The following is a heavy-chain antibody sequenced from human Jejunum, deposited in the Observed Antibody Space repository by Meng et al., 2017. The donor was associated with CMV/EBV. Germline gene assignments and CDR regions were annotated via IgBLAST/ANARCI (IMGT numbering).Heavy chain of an antibody. V-gene: IGHV1-46*01. J-gene: IGHJ1*01. CDR2: INPSGGSA. Sequence: SGYTFTSYYMHWVRQAPGQGLEWVGVINPSGGSATYAQKFQGRVIMTRDTSTSTVYMDLISLRSEDTALYYCARAVGYSSSWYPTGHWGQGTLVTVSS. D-gene: IGHD6-13*01. CDR3: ARAVGYSSSWYPTGH. CDR1: GYTFTSYY.